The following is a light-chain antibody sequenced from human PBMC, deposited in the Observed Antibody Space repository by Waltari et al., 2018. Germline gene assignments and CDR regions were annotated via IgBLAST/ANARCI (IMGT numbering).Light chain of an antibody. CDR2: RNK. CDR1: SSNIGRNY. J-gene: IGLJ2*01. V-gene: IGLV1-47*01. Sequence: QSVLTQPPSASGTPGQRVTISCSGSSSNIGRNYVYWYQQLPATAPKPLIYRNKQRPSGVPDRFSGSKSGTSASLAISGLRSEDEADYYCAAWDDSLSGVVFGGGTKLTVL. CDR3: AAWDDSLSGVV.